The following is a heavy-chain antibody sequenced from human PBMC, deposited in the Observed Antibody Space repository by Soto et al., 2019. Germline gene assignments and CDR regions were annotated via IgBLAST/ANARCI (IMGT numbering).Heavy chain of an antibody. V-gene: IGHV3-30*03. Sequence: GGSLRLSCAASGFTFSSYGRHWVRQAPGKGLEWVAVISYDGSNKYYADSVKGRFTISRDNSKNTLYLQMNSLRAEDTAVYYCAREVWFGEENYYYYGMDVWGQGTTVTVSS. J-gene: IGHJ6*02. D-gene: IGHD3-10*01. CDR1: GFTFSSYG. CDR2: ISYDGSNK. CDR3: AREVWFGEENYYYYGMDV.